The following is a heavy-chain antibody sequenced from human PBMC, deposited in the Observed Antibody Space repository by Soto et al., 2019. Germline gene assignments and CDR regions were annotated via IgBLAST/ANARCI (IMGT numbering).Heavy chain of an antibody. CDR1: GYSFTSYW. D-gene: IGHD3-22*01. Sequence: GESLKISCKGSGYSFTSYWIGWVRQMPGKGLDWMGIIYPGDSDTRYSPSFQGQVTISADKSISTAYLQWSSLKASDTAIYYCARHGYDSSGYYSKGSTFDYWGQGTLVTVSS. V-gene: IGHV5-51*01. CDR2: IYPGDSDT. J-gene: IGHJ4*02. CDR3: ARHGYDSSGYYSKGSTFDY.